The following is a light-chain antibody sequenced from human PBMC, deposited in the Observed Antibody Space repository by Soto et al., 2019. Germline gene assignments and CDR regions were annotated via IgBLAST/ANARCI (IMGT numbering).Light chain of an antibody. CDR2: GAS. J-gene: IGKJ1*01. Sequence: VLTQSPGTLSLSPGERATLSCRASQTVTSNFLAWYQEKPGQAPRLLIYGASTRATGIPARFSGSGSGTEFTFTISSLQSEDFAVYYCQQYNDWPPTFGQGTKVDIK. CDR3: QQYNDWPPT. CDR1: QTVTSN. V-gene: IGKV3-15*01.